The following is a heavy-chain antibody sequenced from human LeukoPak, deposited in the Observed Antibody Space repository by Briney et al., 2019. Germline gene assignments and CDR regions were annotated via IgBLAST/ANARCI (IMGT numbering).Heavy chain of an antibody. D-gene: IGHD3-9*01. Sequence: GGSLRLSCAASGFTFSSYAVNWVRQAPGKGLGWVAGIGSGDRTFNAGCVRGGFTISREKSRATLYLQMNSLRAEDTAVYYCAKDATASPYFHWFDNWGQGTQVIVSS. CDR3: AKDATASPYFHWFDN. V-gene: IGHV3-23*01. CDR2: IGSGDRT. CDR1: GFTFSSYA. J-gene: IGHJ4*02.